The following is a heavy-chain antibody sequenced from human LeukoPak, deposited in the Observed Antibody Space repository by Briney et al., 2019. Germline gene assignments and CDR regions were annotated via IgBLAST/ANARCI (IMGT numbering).Heavy chain of an antibody. D-gene: IGHD3-22*01. Sequence: SVKVSCKASGYTFTSYGISWVRQAPGQGLEWMGGIIPIFGTANYAQKFQGRVTITTDESTSTAYMELSSLRSEDTAVYYCARHYYDKAHYYYYMDVWGKGTTVTVSS. CDR3: ARHYYDKAHYYYYMDV. CDR2: IIPIFGTA. V-gene: IGHV1-69*05. J-gene: IGHJ6*03. CDR1: GYTFTSYG.